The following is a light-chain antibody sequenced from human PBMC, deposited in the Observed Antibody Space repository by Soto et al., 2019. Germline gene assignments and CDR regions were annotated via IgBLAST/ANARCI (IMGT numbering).Light chain of an antibody. J-gene: IGKJ3*01. Sequence: EIVLTQSPGTLSLSPGERATLSCRASQSVTNNYLAWYQQKPGQAPRLLIYGASARAAGIPDRFSGSGSGTDFTLTISRLEPEDFAVYYCQHCVNSPQFTSGPGTKVDIK. CDR1: QSVTNNY. CDR2: GAS. CDR3: QHCVNSPQFT. V-gene: IGKV3-20*01.